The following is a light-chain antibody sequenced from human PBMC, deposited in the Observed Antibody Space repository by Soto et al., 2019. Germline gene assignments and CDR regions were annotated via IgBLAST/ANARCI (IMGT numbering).Light chain of an antibody. CDR1: QSVLYNSNNKNY. CDR2: WAS. J-gene: IGKJ3*01. Sequence: DIVMTQSPDSLAVSLGERATINCKSSQSVLYNSNNKNYLAWYQQKSGQPPKLLIYWASTRESGVPDRSSGSGSGTDFTLTISSLQAEDVAVYYCQQYYSTPFTFGPGTKVDIK. V-gene: IGKV4-1*01. CDR3: QQYYSTPFT.